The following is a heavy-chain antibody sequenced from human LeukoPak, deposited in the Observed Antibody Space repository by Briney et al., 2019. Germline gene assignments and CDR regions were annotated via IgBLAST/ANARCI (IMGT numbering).Heavy chain of an antibody. D-gene: IGHD3-22*01. CDR2: MNPNSGNT. V-gene: IGHV1-8*01. CDR1: GYTFTSYD. Sequence: GASVKVSCKASGYTFTSYDINWVRQATGQGLEWMGWMNPNSGNTGYAQKFRGRVSMTRSIFISTAYMELSSLRSEDTAVYYCARVEYISGYSHVYWGQGTLVTVSS. J-gene: IGHJ4*02. CDR3: ARVEYISGYSHVY.